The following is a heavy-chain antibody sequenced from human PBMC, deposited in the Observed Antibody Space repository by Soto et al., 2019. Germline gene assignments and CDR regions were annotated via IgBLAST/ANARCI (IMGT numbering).Heavy chain of an antibody. V-gene: IGHV3-23*01. Sequence: GGSLRLSCAASGFTLNNYAVAWVRQAPGKGLEWVSTMIGGSHGTAYSDSVRGRFTVSRDNSKNSLYLQMNSLGAEDTAMYYCAKGKSTGDLDWFDPWGQGSLVTVSS. D-gene: IGHD7-27*01. CDR1: GFTLNNYA. J-gene: IGHJ5*02. CDR2: MIGGSHGT. CDR3: AKGKSTGDLDWFDP.